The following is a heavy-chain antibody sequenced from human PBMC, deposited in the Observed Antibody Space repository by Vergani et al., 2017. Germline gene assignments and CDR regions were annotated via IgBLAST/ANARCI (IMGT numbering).Heavy chain of an antibody. CDR2: ISSSGSTI. CDR1: GFTFSDYY. Sequence: QVQLVESGGGLVKPGGSLRLSCAASGFTFSDYYMTWIRQAPGKGLEWLSYISSSGSTIYYADSVKGRFTISRDNAKNSLYLHMNSLRAEDTAVYYGARMAYNYDAFDIWGQGTMVTVSS. D-gene: IGHD1-1*01. V-gene: IGHV3-11*01. CDR3: ARMAYNYDAFDI. J-gene: IGHJ3*02.